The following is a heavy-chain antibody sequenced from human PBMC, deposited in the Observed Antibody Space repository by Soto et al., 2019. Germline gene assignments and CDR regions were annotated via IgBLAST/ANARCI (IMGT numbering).Heavy chain of an antibody. Sequence: PGGSLRLSCAASGFTFSSSAMSWVRQAPGKGLEWVSAISGSGGSTYYADSVKGRFTISRDNSKNTLYLQMNSLRAEDTAVYYCAKATVTTIQDYYGMDVWGQGTTVTDSS. D-gene: IGHD4-4*01. CDR1: GFTFSSSA. CDR3: AKATVTTIQDYYGMDV. CDR2: ISGSGGST. J-gene: IGHJ6*02. V-gene: IGHV3-23*01.